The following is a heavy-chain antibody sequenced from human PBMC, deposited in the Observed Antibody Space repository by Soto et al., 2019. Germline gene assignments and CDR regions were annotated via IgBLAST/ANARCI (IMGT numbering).Heavy chain of an antibody. CDR3: ARGGNKEFDY. V-gene: IGHV3-9*01. CDR2: ISWNSDNI. Sequence: PGGSLRLSCAASGFNFDDYAMHWVRQAPGKGLEWVSGISWNSDNIDYADSVKGRFTISRDNSKNTLNLEMNNLRIEDTAVFYCARGGNKEFDYWGQGTLVTVSS. J-gene: IGHJ4*02. CDR1: GFNFDDYA. D-gene: IGHD1-1*01.